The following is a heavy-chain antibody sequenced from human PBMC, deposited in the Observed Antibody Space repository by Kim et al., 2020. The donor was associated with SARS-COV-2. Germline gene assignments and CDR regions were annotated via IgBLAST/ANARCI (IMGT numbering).Heavy chain of an antibody. V-gene: IGHV3-30*04. CDR2: ISYDGSNK. D-gene: IGHD3-10*01. Sequence: GGSLRLSCAASGFTFSSYAMHWVRQAPGKGLEWVAVISYDGSNKYYADSVKGRFTISRDNSKNTLYLQMNSLRAEDTAVYYCARDVGGSGSYRAPHDYWGQGTLVTVSS. CDR1: GFTFSSYA. J-gene: IGHJ4*02. CDR3: ARDVGGSGSYRAPHDY.